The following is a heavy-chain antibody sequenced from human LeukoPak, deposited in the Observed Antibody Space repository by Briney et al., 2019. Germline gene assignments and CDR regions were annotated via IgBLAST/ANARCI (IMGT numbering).Heavy chain of an antibody. D-gene: IGHD3-22*01. CDR1: GFTFSSYA. CDR2: ISGSGGST. V-gene: IGHV3-23*01. Sequence: GGSLRLSCAASGFTFSSYAMSWVRQAPGKGLEWVSAISGSGGSTYYADSVKGRFTISRDNSKNTLYLQMNSLRAEDTAVYYCARDDDYYYDSSVSYYYYGMDVCGQGTTVTVSS. J-gene: IGHJ6*02. CDR3: ARDDDYYYDSSVSYYYYGMDV.